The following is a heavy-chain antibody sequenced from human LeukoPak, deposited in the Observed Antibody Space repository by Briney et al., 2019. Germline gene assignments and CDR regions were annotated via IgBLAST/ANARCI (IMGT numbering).Heavy chain of an antibody. J-gene: IGHJ4*02. CDR3: ARGRRVIWFGELSGYFDY. D-gene: IGHD3-10*01. CDR1: GGSFSGYY. Sequence: PSETLSLTCAVYGGSFSGYYWSWIRQPPGKGLEWIGEINHSGSTNYNPSLKSRVTISVDTSKNQFSLKLSSVTAADTAVYYCARGRRVIWFGELSGYFDYWGQGTLVTVSS. CDR2: INHSGST. V-gene: IGHV4-34*01.